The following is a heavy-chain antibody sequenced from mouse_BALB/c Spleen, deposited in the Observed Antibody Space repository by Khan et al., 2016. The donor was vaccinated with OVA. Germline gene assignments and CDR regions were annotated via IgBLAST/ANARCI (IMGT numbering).Heavy chain of an antibody. J-gene: IGHJ1*01. Sequence: QVQLKESGPGLVAPSQSLSITCTVSGFSLTSYGVHWVRQPPGKGLKWLGVIWTGGSTNYNSALMSRLSISKDHYKRQVFLKMNRLQTDDTAMYYCARYYGNYGWYFDVWGAGTTVTVSS. CDR1: GFSLTSYG. CDR2: IWTGGST. D-gene: IGHD2-1*01. V-gene: IGHV2-9*02. CDR3: ARYYGNYGWYFDV.